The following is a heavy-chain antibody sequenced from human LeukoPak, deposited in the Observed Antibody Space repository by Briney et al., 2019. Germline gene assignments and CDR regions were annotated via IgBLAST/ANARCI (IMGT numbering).Heavy chain of an antibody. CDR3: ARVGNFNFDY. V-gene: IGHV4-59*01. Sequence: SSETLSLTCTVSGGSISSYYWSWIRQPPGKGPEWIGYIYYSGNTNYNPSLKSRVTISIDTSKNQFSLKLSSVTAADTAVYYCARVGNFNFDYWGQGTLATVSS. D-gene: IGHD5-24*01. CDR1: GGSISSYY. J-gene: IGHJ4*02. CDR2: IYYSGNT.